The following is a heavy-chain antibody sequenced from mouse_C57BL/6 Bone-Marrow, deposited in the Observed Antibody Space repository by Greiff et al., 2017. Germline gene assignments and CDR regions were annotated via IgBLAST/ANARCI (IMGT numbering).Heavy chain of an antibody. J-gene: IGHJ1*03. CDR2: IFPGCGST. Sequence: VQLQQSGAELMKPGASVKLSCKASGYTFTGYWMNWVKQRPGHGLEWIGVIFPGCGSTNYNEKFKGKATLTVDTSSSTAYMYLTGLTTEDSVIYYCARSKYDGSGLTYFDVWGTGTTLTVSS. D-gene: IGHD1-1*01. CDR3: ARSKYDGSGLTYFDV. CDR1: GYTFTGYW. V-gene: IGHV1-9*01.